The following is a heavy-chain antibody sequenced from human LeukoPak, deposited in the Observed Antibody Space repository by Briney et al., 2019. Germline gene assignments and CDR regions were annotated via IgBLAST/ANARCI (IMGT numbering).Heavy chain of an antibody. CDR1: GGSIRSYY. D-gene: IGHD4-17*01. Sequence: SETLSLTCTVSGGSIRSYYWSWIRQPPGKGLEWIGYIYYSGSTNYNPSLKSRVTISVDTSKNQFSLKLSSVTAADTAVYYCARGLRSNYGMDVWGQGTTVTVSS. CDR3: ARGLRSNYGMDV. J-gene: IGHJ6*02. V-gene: IGHV4-59*01. CDR2: IYYSGST.